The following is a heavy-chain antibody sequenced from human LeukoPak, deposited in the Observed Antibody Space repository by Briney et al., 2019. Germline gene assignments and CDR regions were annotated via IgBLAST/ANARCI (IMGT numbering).Heavy chain of an antibody. CDR3: ARSVGAVAGTFDY. CDR2: IYSGGST. J-gene: IGHJ4*02. Sequence: GGSLRLSCAASAFTVSSNYMSWARHAPGKGLGWASVIYSGGSTYYADSVKGRFTISRDNSKNTLYLQMNSLRAEDTAVYYCARSVGAVAGTFDYWGQGTLVTVSS. V-gene: IGHV3-53*01. D-gene: IGHD6-19*01. CDR1: AFTVSSNY.